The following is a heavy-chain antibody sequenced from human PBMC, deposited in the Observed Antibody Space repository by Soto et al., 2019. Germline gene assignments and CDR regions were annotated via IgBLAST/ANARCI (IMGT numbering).Heavy chain of an antibody. CDR1: GYTFTSYG. J-gene: IGHJ6*02. CDR2: ISAYNGNT. D-gene: IGHD6-19*01. Sequence: QVQLVQSGAEVKKPGASVKVSCKASGYTFTSYGISWVRQAPGQGLEWMGWISAYNGNTNYAQKLQGRVTMTTDTSTCTAYMELRSLRSDDTAVYYCARDQWLVLHYYYYGMDVWGQGTTVTVSS. CDR3: ARDQWLVLHYYYYGMDV. V-gene: IGHV1-18*04.